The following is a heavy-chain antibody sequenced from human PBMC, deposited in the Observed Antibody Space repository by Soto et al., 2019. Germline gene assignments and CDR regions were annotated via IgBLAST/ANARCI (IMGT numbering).Heavy chain of an antibody. CDR2: IMPGSSHI. CDR1: GFTFSIYS. D-gene: IGHD3-16*01. CDR3: AKDWVPPAY. Sequence: GGSLRLSCAASGFTFSIYSMNWVRQAPGKGLEWVSYIMPGSSHIFYADSVKGRFTISRDNSKNTLYLQMNSLRAEDTAVYYCAKDWVPPAYWGQGTLVTVSS. V-gene: IGHV3-48*01. J-gene: IGHJ4*02.